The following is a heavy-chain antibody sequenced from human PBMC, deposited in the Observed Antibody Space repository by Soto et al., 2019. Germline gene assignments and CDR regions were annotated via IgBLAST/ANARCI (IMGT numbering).Heavy chain of an antibody. CDR1: GFTFSSYA. V-gene: IGHV3-23*01. CDR3: AKAYVGGA. D-gene: IGHD3-16*01. Sequence: GVSLRLSCAASGFTFSSYAMSWVRQAPGKGLEWVSGISGDGDSTYYADSVKGRFTISRDKSKNTLYLQVNSLRVEDTAVYFCAKAYVGGARGQGSLVIVSS. CDR2: ISGDGDST. J-gene: IGHJ4*02.